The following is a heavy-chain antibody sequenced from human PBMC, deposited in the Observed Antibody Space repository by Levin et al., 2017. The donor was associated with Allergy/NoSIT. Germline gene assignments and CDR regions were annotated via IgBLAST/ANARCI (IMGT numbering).Heavy chain of an antibody. CDR1: GFTFSSYG. V-gene: IGHV3-30*18. CDR3: AKLPGATASNDY. CDR2: ISYDGSNK. J-gene: IGHJ4*02. Sequence: GESLKISCAASGFTFSSYGMHWVRQAPGKGLEWVAVISYDGSNKYYADSVKGRFTISRDNSKNTLYLQMNSLRAEDMAVYYCAKLPGATASNDYWGQGTLVTVSS. D-gene: IGHD1-26*01.